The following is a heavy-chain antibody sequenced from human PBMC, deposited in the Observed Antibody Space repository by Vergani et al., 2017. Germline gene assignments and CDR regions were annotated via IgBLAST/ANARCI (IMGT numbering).Heavy chain of an antibody. D-gene: IGHD6-13*01. CDR3: AKVAYSSSSSQKGFDP. CDR2: ISGSGGST. V-gene: IGHV3-23*01. J-gene: IGHJ5*02. Sequence: EVQLLESGGGLVQPGGSLRLSCAASGFTFSSYAMSWVRQAPGKGLEWVSAISGSGGSTYYADSVKGRFTISRDKSKNTLYLQMNSLRAEDTAVYYCAKVAYSSSSSQKGFDPWGQGTLVTVSS. CDR1: GFTFSSYA.